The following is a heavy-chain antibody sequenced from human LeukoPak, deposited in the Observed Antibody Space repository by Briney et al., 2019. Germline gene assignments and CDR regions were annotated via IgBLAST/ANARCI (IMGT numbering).Heavy chain of an antibody. CDR3: ARDRVIDYDSSGYPGDY. CDR2: INAGNGNT. V-gene: IGHV1-3*01. D-gene: IGHD3-22*01. CDR1: GYTFTSYA. J-gene: IGHJ4*02. Sequence: GASVKVSCKASGYTFTSYAMHWVRQAPGQRLEWMGWINAGNGNTKYSQKFQGRVTITRDTSASTAYMELSSLRSEDTAVYYCARDRVIDYDSSGYPGDYWGQGTLVTVSS.